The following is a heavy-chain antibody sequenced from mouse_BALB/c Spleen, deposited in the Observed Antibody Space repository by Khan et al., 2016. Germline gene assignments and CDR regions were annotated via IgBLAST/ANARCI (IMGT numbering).Heavy chain of an antibody. CDR3: ARALYSMDY. CDR2: ILPGSGKS. CDR1: GYTFSNYW. Sequence: QVQLKQSGAELMKPGASVKISCKSTGYTFSNYWIEWVKQRPGHGLEWIGDILPGSGKSNYNENLKGKATFTADTSSNTAYLQLSSLTSEDSAVYYCARALYSMDYWGQGTSVTVSS. V-gene: IGHV1-9*01. J-gene: IGHJ4*01.